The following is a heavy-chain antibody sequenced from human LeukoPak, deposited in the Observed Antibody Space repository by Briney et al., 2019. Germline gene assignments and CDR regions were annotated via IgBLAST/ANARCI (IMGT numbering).Heavy chain of an antibody. CDR3: AKDLPWRGAAGNFDY. CDR1: GFTLSSFA. D-gene: IGHD6-13*01. V-gene: IGHV3-23*01. J-gene: IGHJ4*02. CDR2: VSGSGSST. Sequence: GGSLRLSCAASGFTLSSFAMSWVRQAPGKGPEWVSAVSGSGSSTYYADSVKGRFTISRDNSKNTLYLQMNSLRAEDTAVFYCAKDLPWRGAAGNFDYWGQGTLVTVSS.